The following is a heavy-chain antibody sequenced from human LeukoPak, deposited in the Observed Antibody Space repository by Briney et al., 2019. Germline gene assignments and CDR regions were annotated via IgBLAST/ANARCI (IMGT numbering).Heavy chain of an antibody. CDR3: ARDFATVVTPIGWLGYGMDV. J-gene: IGHJ6*02. CDR1: GFTFSSYA. D-gene: IGHD4-23*01. V-gene: IGHV3-30*04. Sequence: GGSLRLSCSASGFTFSSYAMHWVRQAPGKGLEWVAVISYDGSNKYYADSVKGRFTISRDNSKNTLYLQMNSLRAEDTAVYYCARDFATVVTPIGWLGYGMDVWGQGTTVTVSS. CDR2: ISYDGSNK.